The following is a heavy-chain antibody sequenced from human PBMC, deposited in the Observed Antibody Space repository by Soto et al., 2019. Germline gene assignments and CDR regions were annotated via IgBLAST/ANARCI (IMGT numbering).Heavy chain of an antibody. D-gene: IGHD3-22*01. J-gene: IGHJ3*02. V-gene: IGHV1-18*04. CDR2: ISAYNGNT. CDR3: ARDAAWAGDSSGYFASNAFDI. Sequence: VASVKVSCKASGYTFTSYGISWVRQAPGQGLEWMGWISAYNGNTNYAQKLQGRVTMTTDTSTSTAYMELRSLRSDDTAVYYCARDAAWAGDSSGYFASNAFDIWGQGTMVTVSS. CDR1: GYTFTSYG.